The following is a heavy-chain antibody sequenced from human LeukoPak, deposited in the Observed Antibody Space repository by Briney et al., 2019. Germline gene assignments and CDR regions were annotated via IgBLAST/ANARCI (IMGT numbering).Heavy chain of an antibody. CDR1: GGSISSYH. J-gene: IGHJ4*02. D-gene: IGHD6-13*01. CDR3: ARGHSDSWSVVDS. CDR2: MQTSGRI. V-gene: IGHV4-4*07. Sequence: SETLSLTCTVSGGSISSYHWSWVRQPAGKGLEWIGRMQTSGRIDYNLSLKSRLTMSVDRSKNQLSLKLSSVIAADTAVYYCARGHSDSWSVVDSWGQGTLVTISS.